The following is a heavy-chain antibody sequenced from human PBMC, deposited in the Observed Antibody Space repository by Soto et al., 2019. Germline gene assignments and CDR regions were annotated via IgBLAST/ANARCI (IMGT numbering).Heavy chain of an antibody. J-gene: IGHJ4*02. CDR2: ISYDASNT. V-gene: IGHV3-30-3*01. Sequence: QVQVVESGGGVVQAGRSLRLSCTASGFTFGTYSMHWVRQAPGKGLEWVAVISYDASNTYYADSVKDRFTISRDNSKNALFLQMNSLRPEDTAVYYCATPQRGYFDLDYWGQGILVTVSS. CDR3: ATPQRGYFDLDY. CDR1: GFTFGTYS. D-gene: IGHD3-9*01.